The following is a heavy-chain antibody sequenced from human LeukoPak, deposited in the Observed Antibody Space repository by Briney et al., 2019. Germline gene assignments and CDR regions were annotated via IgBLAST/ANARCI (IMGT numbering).Heavy chain of an antibody. D-gene: IGHD7-27*01. CDR3: AKSGRNWAYLEY. CDR2: IWYDGTNK. Sequence: GRSLRLSCAVSGFTLSNYGMHWVREAPGRGLEWVAVIWYDGTNKYYADSVRGRFTISRDSSKNTLYLQMNSLRAEDTAVYYCAKSGRNWAYLEYWGQGTLVTVSS. J-gene: IGHJ4*02. V-gene: IGHV3-33*06. CDR1: GFTLSNYG.